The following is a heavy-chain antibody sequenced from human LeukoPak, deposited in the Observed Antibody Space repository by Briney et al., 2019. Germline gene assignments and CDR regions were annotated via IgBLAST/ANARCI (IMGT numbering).Heavy chain of an antibody. CDR2: FDPEDGEA. D-gene: IGHD3-10*01. Sequence: ASVKVSCKVSGYTLTELSMHWVRQAPGKGLEWMGGFDPEDGEAIYAQKFQGRVTMTTDTSTSTAYMELRSLRSDDTAVYYCARDQDYGSGSYSWGQGALVTVSS. CDR3: ARDQDYGSGSYS. J-gene: IGHJ4*02. CDR1: GYTLTELS. V-gene: IGHV1-24*01.